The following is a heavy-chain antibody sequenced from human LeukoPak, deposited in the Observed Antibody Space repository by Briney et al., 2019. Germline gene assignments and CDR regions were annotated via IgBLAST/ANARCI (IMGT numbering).Heavy chain of an antibody. CDR3: AKGIQLWLFYFDY. J-gene: IGHJ4*02. CDR2: ISGSGGST. Sequence: GASLRLSCAASRCTFSSYAMSWVSQAPGKGLEWVSAISGSGGSTYYADSVKGRFTISRDNSKNTLYLQMNSLRAEDTAVYYCAKGIQLWLFYFDYWGQGALFTVSS. D-gene: IGHD5-18*01. V-gene: IGHV3-23*01. CDR1: RCTFSSYA.